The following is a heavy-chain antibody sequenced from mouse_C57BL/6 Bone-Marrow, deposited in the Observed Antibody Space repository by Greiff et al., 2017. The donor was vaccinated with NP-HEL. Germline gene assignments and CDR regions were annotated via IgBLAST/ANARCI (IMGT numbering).Heavy chain of an antibody. CDR1: GFSLTSYG. CDR3: ARSNVLSGALDD. D-gene: IGHD1-1*01. CDR2: IWGVGST. V-gene: IGHV2-6*01. Sequence: QVQLKESGPGLVAPSQCLSISCTVSGFSLTSYGVDWVRQSPGKGLEWLGVIWGVGSTNYNSALKSRLSISKDNSKSQVFLKMNSLQTDDTAMYYCARSNVLSGALDDWGQGTTLTVSS. J-gene: IGHJ2*01.